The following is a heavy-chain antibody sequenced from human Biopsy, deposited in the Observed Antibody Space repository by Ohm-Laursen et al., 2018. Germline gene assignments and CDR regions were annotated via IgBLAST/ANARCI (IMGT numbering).Heavy chain of an antibody. Sequence: SLRLSCSAPGFTFSISGMTWVRQAPGKGLEWVSGISVSGSSTDYADSVKGRFTISRDNSKNTLYLQMNSLRAEDTAVYYCAKGTTDVDYWGQGTLVTVSS. CDR3: AKGTTDVDY. CDR2: ISVSGSST. V-gene: IGHV3-23*01. D-gene: IGHD1-1*01. CDR1: GFTFSISG. J-gene: IGHJ4*02.